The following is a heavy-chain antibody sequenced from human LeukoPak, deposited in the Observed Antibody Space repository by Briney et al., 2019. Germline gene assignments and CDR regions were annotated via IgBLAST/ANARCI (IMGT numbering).Heavy chain of an antibody. CDR1: GGSISSYY. Sequence: SETLSLTCTVSGGSISSYYGSWIRQPPGKGLEWIGYIYYSGSTYYNPSLKSRVTISVDTSKNQFSLKLSSVIAADTAVYYCASSSGRQRGPNWFDPWGQGTLVTVSS. CDR2: IYYSGST. V-gene: IGHV4-59*04. CDR3: ASSSGRQRGPNWFDP. D-gene: IGHD6-19*01. J-gene: IGHJ5*02.